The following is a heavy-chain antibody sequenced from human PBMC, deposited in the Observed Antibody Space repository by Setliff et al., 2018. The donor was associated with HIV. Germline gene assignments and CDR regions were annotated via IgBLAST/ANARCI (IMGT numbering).Heavy chain of an antibody. V-gene: IGHV4-34*01. CDR1: GGSFSGYH. CDR2: IYHNGIT. D-gene: IGHD4-17*01. Sequence: PSETLSLTCTVYGGSFSGYHWNWIRQFPGKGLEWIGSIYHNGITYYNPSLKSRVTISVDTSQNQFSLKLSSVTAADTAIYYCARRIYGNNPYFDYWSQGTLVTVSS. J-gene: IGHJ4*02. CDR3: ARRIYGNNPYFDY.